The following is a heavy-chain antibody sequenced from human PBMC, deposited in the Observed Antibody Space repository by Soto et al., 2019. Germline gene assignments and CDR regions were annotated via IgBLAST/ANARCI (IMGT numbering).Heavy chain of an antibody. D-gene: IGHD5-18*01. Sequence: GESLKISCKGSGYSFTSYWIGWVRQMPGKGLEWMGIIYPGDSDTRYSPSFQGQVTISADKSISTAYLQWSSLKASDTAMYYCARQLSPGTAMVPNYYYYYGMDVWGQGTTVTVS. CDR1: GYSFTSYW. CDR2: IYPGDSDT. CDR3: ARQLSPGTAMVPNYYYYYGMDV. J-gene: IGHJ6*02. V-gene: IGHV5-51*01.